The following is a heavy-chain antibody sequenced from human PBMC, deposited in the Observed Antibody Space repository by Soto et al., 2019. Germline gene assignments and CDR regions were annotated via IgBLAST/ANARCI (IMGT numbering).Heavy chain of an antibody. CDR1: VYSFSNYW. D-gene: IGHD3-22*01. J-gene: IGHJ4*02. CDR2: IYPADSET. Sequence: GESLKIACKGAVYSFSNYWIGWVRQKPGKGPEWMGIIYPADSETKYSPSFQGHVTFSVDKSITTAYLQWSRLKASDTAVYYCARHFSSSWYYFDNWGRGTLVTVSS. V-gene: IGHV5-51*01. CDR3: ARHFSSSWYYFDN.